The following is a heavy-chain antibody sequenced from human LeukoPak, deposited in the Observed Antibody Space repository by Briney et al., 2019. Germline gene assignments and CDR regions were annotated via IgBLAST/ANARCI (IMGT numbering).Heavy chain of an antibody. J-gene: IGHJ4*02. CDR1: GFTFSGYG. V-gene: IGHV3-33*01. Sequence: PGGSLRLSCAASGFTFSGYGMHWVRQAPGKGLEWVAVIWYDGSNKYYADSVKGRFTISRDNSKNTLYLQMNSLRAEDTAVYYCARACGGSCYLNDYWGQGTLVTVSS. CDR3: ARACGGSCYLNDY. D-gene: IGHD2-15*01. CDR2: IWYDGSNK.